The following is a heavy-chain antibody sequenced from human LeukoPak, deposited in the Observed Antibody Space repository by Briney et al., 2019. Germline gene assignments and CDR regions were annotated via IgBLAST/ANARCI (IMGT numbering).Heavy chain of an antibody. J-gene: IGHJ4*02. CDR2: IIPIFGTA. CDR1: GGTFSSYA. V-gene: IGHV1-69*05. D-gene: IGHD3-3*01. CDR3: ARGSPGHDFWSGYPDY. Sequence: GSSVKVSCKASGGTFSSYAISWVRQAPGQGLEWMGGIIPIFGTANYAQKFQGRVTITTDESTSTAYMELSSLRSEDTAVYYCARGSPGHDFWSGYPDYWGQGTLVTVSS.